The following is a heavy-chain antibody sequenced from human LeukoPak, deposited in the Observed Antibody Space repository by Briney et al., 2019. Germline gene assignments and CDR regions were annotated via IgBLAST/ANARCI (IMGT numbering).Heavy chain of an antibody. D-gene: IGHD2-21*01. V-gene: IGHV4-34*01. J-gene: IGHJ4*02. CDR3: ARQYCGGDCYGDGFDY. CDR1: GGSFSGYY. CDR2: INHSGST. Sequence: SETLSPTCAVYGGSFSGYYWSWIREPPGKGLEWIGEINHSGSTNYNPSLKSRVTISVDTSKNQFSLKLSSVTAADTAVYYCARQYCGGDCYGDGFDYWGQGTLVTASS.